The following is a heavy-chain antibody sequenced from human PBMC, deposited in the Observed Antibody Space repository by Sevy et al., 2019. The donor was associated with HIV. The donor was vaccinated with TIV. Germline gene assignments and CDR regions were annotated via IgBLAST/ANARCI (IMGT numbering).Heavy chain of an antibody. D-gene: IGHD3-16*01. V-gene: IGHV3-33*01. CDR1: GFSFSSHA. CDR2: IWYDGGHK. Sequence: GGSLRLSCAASGFSFSSHAMHWVRQAPGKGLEWVAVIWYDGGHKFYADSVKGRFTISRDNSHNTLLRQMNSLRAEDTTEYYGARGSRGGSPGGPAFDFWGQGTLVTVSS. CDR3: ARGSRGGSPGGPAFDF. J-gene: IGHJ4*02.